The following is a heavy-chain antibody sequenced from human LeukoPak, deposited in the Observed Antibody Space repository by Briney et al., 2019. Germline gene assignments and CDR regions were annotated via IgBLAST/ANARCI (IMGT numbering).Heavy chain of an antibody. CDR3: ARQLSPVAGRTYYYYMDV. D-gene: IGHD6-19*01. V-gene: IGHV4-39*01. J-gene: IGHJ6*03. CDR2: IYYSGST. Sequence: SETLSLTCTVSGGSISSSSYYWGWIRQPPGKGLEWIGSIYYSGSTYYNPSLKSRVTISVDTSKNQFSLKLSSVTAADTAVYYCARQLSPVAGRTYYYYMDVWGKGTTVTVSS. CDR1: GGSISSSSYY.